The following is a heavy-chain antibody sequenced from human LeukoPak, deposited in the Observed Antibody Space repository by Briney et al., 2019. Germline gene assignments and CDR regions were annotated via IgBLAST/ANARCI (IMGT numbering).Heavy chain of an antibody. D-gene: IGHD6-13*01. CDR3: ARVGYSSSLDY. CDR2: IYSGDST. J-gene: IGHJ4*02. Sequence: GGSLRLSCVVSGLSVSSNYMSWVRQAPGKGLEWVSLIYSGDSTNYADSVKDRFAISRDNSKNTLYLQMDSLRAEDTAVYYCARVGYSSSLDYWGQGTLVTVSS. CDR1: GLSVSSNY. V-gene: IGHV3-66*01.